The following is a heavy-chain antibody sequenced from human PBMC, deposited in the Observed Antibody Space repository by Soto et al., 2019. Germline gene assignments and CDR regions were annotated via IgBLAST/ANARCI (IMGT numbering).Heavy chain of an antibody. J-gene: IGHJ3*02. V-gene: IGHV1-18*04. D-gene: IGHD6-19*01. CDR2: ISAYNGNT. CDR3: ARDPYSSGWYSIRVNPVGRDPFDI. Sequence: ASVKVSCKASGYTFTSYGISWVRQAPGQGLEWMGWISAYNGNTNYAQKLQGRVTMTTDTSTSTAYMELRSLRSDETAVYYCARDPYSSGWYSIRVNPVGRDPFDIWGQGKMVTVSS. CDR1: GYTFTSYG.